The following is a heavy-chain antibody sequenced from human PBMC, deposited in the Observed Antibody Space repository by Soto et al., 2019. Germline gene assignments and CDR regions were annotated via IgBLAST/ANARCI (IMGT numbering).Heavy chain of an antibody. Sequence: SETLSLTCTVSGDSISNYYCCWIRQPPGKGLEWIGYIYYSGKTNYNPSLKSRVTISVYTSRNQFSLKLTSVTAADTAVYYCARDRAYFDSNGLYFDYWGQGTLVTVSS. J-gene: IGHJ4*02. V-gene: IGHV4-59*01. CDR3: ARDRAYFDSNGLYFDY. CDR2: IYYSGKT. D-gene: IGHD3-22*01. CDR1: GDSISNYY.